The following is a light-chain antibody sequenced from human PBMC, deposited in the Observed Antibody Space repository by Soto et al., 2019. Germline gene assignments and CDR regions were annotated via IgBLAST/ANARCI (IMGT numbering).Light chain of an antibody. CDR1: QSVSSSY. CDR3: QQYGSSPLLT. CDR2: GAS. J-gene: IGKJ4*01. V-gene: IGKV3-20*01. Sequence: EIVLTQSPGTLSLSPGERATLSCRASQSVSSSYLAWYQQKPGQAPRHLIYGASSRATGIPDRFSGSGSGTDFTLTISRLEPEDFAVYYCQQYGSSPLLTFGGGPKVEIK.